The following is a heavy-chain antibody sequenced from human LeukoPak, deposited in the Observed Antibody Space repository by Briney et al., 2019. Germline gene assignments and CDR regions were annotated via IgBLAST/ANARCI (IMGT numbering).Heavy chain of an antibody. D-gene: IGHD3-10*01. CDR1: GYTFTSYY. J-gene: IGHJ1*01. V-gene: IGHV1-46*01. Sequence: ASVKVSCKASGYTFTSYYMHWVRQAPGQGLEWMGIINPSGGSTSYAQKFQDRVTMTRDMSTSTVYMELSSLRSEDTAVYYCARVSDYYGSGSYYNVGYFQHWGQGTLVTVSS. CDR2: INPSGGST. CDR3: ARVSDYYGSGSYYNVGYFQH.